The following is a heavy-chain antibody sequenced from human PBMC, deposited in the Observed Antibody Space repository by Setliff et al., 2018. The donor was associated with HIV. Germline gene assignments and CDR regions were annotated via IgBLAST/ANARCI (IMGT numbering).Heavy chain of an antibody. V-gene: IGHV1-3*03. J-gene: IGHJ4*02. CDR1: GGTFSSYA. CDR2: INAGNGNT. CDR3: ARGIYDFWTGYADY. D-gene: IGHD3-3*01. Sequence: ASVKVSCKASGGTFSSYAISWVRQAPGQGLEWMGGINAGNGNTQFSQEFQGRVTITRDTSASTAYMELSSLRSEDMAVYYCARGIYDFWTGYADYWGPGTLVTVSS.